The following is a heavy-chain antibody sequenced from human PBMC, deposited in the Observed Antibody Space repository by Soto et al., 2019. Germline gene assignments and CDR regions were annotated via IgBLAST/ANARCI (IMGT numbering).Heavy chain of an antibody. CDR3: ARHVAGAIDY. V-gene: IGHV4-59*08. Sequence: SETLSLTCTVSGGSISSYYWSWIRQPPGKGLEWIGYIYYSGSTNYNTSLKSRVTISVDTSKNQFSLKLSSVTAADTAVYYCARHVAGAIDYWGQGTLVTVSS. CDR2: IYYSGST. J-gene: IGHJ4*02. CDR1: GGSISSYY. D-gene: IGHD1-26*01.